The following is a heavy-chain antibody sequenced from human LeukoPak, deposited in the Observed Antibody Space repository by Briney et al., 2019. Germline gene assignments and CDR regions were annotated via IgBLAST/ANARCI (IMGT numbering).Heavy chain of an antibody. CDR2: ISGSGGST. Sequence: VGSLRLSCAASGFTFSSYAMSWVRQAPGKGLEWVSAISGSGGSTYYADSVKGRFTISRDNSKNTLYLQMNSLRAEDTAVYYCAKGRLVVVPAAQYFQHWGQGTLVTVSS. CDR3: AKGRLVVVPAAQYFQH. D-gene: IGHD2-2*01. CDR1: GFTFSSYA. J-gene: IGHJ1*01. V-gene: IGHV3-23*01.